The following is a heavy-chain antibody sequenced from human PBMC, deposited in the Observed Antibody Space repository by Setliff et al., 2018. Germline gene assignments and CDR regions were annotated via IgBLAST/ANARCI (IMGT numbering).Heavy chain of an antibody. CDR1: GFVFSTYD. J-gene: IGHJ4*02. CDR2: ISHSNTYI. Sequence: GGSLRLSCAASGFVFSTYDMNWVRQAPGKGLEWVSSISHSNTYIYYADSVKGRFTISRDNAKNTLYLQMNSLRAEDTALYYCAKDRSRDYDDSSGYDHWGQGTLVTVSS. D-gene: IGHD3-22*01. CDR3: AKDRSRDYDDSSGYDH. V-gene: IGHV3-21*04.